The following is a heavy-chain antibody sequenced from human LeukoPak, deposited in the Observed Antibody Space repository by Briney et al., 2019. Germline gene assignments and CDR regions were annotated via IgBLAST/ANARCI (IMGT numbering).Heavy chain of an antibody. CDR2: ISSSSSYI. D-gene: IGHD3-3*01. CDR1: GFTFSSYI. V-gene: IGHV3-21*01. Sequence: GVSLRLSCAASGFTFSSYIINWVRQAPLKWLESVSSISSSSSYIYYADSVKVRFTISRDNAKNSLYLQMNSLRAEDTAVYYCARAAELRFLEWLPESVDYWGQGTLVTVSS. J-gene: IGHJ4*02. CDR3: ARAAELRFLEWLPESVDY.